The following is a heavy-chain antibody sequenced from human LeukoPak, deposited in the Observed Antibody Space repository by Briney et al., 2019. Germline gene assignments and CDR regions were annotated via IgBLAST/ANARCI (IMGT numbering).Heavy chain of an antibody. V-gene: IGHV3-21*04. CDR3: ARDYYGSGSYPTADN. CDR1: GFTFSSYS. CDR2: ISSSSSYI. D-gene: IGHD3-10*01. J-gene: IGHJ4*02. Sequence: GGSLRLSCAASGFTFSSYSMNWVRQAPGKGLEWVSSISSSSSYIYYADSVKGRFTISRDNAKNSLYLQMNSLRAEDTAVYYCARDYYGSGSYPTADNWGQGTLVTVSS.